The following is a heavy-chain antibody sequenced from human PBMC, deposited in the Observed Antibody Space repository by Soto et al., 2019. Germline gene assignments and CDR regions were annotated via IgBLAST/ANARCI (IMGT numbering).Heavy chain of an antibody. CDR2: VSGNNGAS. V-gene: IGHV1-18*04. Sequence: ASVKVSCKASGYTSSDFGISWVREAPGQGLEWMGWVSGNNGASNPAPKVQGRITMTLDTSTGVSYMALRSLRSDDTAIYYCVRDQKYFRVNGNWFDSWGQGTLVTVSS. J-gene: IGHJ5*01. CDR1: GYTSSDFG. CDR3: VRDQKYFRVNGNWFDS. D-gene: IGHD2-2*01.